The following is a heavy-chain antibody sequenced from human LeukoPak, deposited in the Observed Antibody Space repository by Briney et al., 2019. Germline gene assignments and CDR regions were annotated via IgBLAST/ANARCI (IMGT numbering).Heavy chain of an antibody. Sequence: ASVKVSCKASGYTFTSYDINWVRQATGQGLEWMGWMNPNSGNTGYAQKFQGRVTMTRNTSISTAYMELSSLRSEDTAVYYCARDRVGSSWYEAHNWFDPWGQGTLVTVSS. CDR2: MNPNSGNT. V-gene: IGHV1-8*01. D-gene: IGHD6-13*01. J-gene: IGHJ5*02. CDR3: ARDRVGSSWYEAHNWFDP. CDR1: GYTFTSYD.